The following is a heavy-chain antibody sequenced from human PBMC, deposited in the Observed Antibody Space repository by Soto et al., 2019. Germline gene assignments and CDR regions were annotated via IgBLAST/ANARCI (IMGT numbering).Heavy chain of an antibody. D-gene: IGHD3-3*01. CDR3: AKAHEITVFGALISSPYDC. CDR2: ISGSGDGT. Sequence: GGSLRLSCAASGFIFSNYAMTWVRQAPGKGLEWVSAISGSGDGTYYADSVKGRFTISRDNSKGTMYLQMNSLRAEDTAVYYCAKAHEITVFGALISSPYDCWGQGTLVTVSS. CDR1: GFIFSNYA. V-gene: IGHV3-23*01. J-gene: IGHJ4*02.